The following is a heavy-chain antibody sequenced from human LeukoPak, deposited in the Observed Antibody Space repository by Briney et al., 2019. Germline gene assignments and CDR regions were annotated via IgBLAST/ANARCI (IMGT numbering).Heavy chain of an antibody. CDR1: GFTFSNYA. CDR3: AREAKDYGVYVPFDY. D-gene: IGHD4-17*01. CDR2: ISASGGTT. J-gene: IGHJ4*02. Sequence: GGSLRLSCAASGFTFSNYAMNWVRQAPGKGLEWVSVISASGGTTHYVDSVRGRFTISRDNSKDTLSLQMNSLRAEDAAVYYCAREAKDYGVYVPFDYWGQGTLVTVSS. V-gene: IGHV3-23*01.